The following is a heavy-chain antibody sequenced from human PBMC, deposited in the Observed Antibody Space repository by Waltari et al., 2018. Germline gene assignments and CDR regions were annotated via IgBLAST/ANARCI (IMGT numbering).Heavy chain of an antibody. CDR2: INPQSGGK. D-gene: IGHD2-15*01. CDR3: ARGQYSTLYDMDV. V-gene: IGHV1-2*06. CDR1: GYNFIDYY. J-gene: IGHJ6*02. Sequence: QVQLVQSGAEVKKPGASVKVSCKASGYNFIDYYLHWVRQAPGQGLEWMGRINPQSGGKNFAQKFQDRVTMTGDTSISTAYMELTSLTSDDTAVYFCARGQYSTLYDMDVWGQGTTVTVSS.